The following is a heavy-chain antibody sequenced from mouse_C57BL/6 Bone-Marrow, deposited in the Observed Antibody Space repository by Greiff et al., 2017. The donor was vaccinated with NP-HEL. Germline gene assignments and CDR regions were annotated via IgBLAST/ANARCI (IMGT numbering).Heavy chain of an antibody. Sequence: QVQLQQPGAELVMPGASVKLSCTASGYTFTSYWMPWVQQRPGQGLEWIGAIDPSDSYTNYNHKFKGKSTLSVDKSYSTAYLQLSSLTSDDSAVYDCARYFDVWGTGTTVTVSS. CDR1: GYTFTSYW. J-gene: IGHJ1*03. CDR2: IDPSDSYT. CDR3: ARYFDV. V-gene: IGHV1-69*01.